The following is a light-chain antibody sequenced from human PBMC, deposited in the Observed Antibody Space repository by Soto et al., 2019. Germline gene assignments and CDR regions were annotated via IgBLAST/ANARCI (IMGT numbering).Light chain of an antibody. CDR2: KAS. CDR3: QQYNSFSYT. V-gene: IGKV1-5*03. J-gene: IGKJ2*01. CDR1: QSIGNL. Sequence: DIQMTQSPSTLSASVGDRVTITCRASQSIGNLLAWYQQKPGQAPNLLISKASSLKNGVPSRFSGSGSGTDFTLTISSLQPDDFATYYCQQYNSFSYTFGQGTKL.